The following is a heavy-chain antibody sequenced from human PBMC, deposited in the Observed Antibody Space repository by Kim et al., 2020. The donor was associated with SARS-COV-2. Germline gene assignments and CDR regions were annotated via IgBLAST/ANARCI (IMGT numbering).Heavy chain of an antibody. Sequence: GGSLRLSCAASGFTFDDYAMHWVRQAPGKGLEWVSGISWNSGSIGYADSVKGRFTISRDNAKNSLYLQMNSLRAEDTALYYCAKGYGDYVLDAFDIWGQGTMVTVSS. CDR3: AKGYGDYVLDAFDI. CDR1: GFTFDDYA. V-gene: IGHV3-9*01. CDR2: ISWNSGSI. D-gene: IGHD4-17*01. J-gene: IGHJ3*02.